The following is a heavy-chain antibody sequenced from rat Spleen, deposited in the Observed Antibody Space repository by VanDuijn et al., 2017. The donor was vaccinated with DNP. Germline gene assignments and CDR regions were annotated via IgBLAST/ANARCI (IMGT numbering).Heavy chain of an antibody. CDR3: TTAGPYYDYNYVNWFTY. CDR1: GFSFSDYY. V-gene: IGHV5-20*01. CDR2: ISSDGGTT. J-gene: IGHJ3*01. D-gene: IGHD1-9*01. Sequence: EVQLVESGGGLVLPGRSLKVSCAASGFSFSDYYMAWVRQAPTTGLEWVAYISSDGGTTYYRDSVKGRFTISRDNAKSSLYLQMDSLRSEDTATYYCTTAGPYYDYNYVNWFTYWGQGTLVTVSS.